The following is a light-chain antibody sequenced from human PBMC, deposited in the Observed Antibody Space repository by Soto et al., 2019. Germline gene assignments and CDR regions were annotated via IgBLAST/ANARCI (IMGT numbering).Light chain of an antibody. CDR3: GTWESYLSVAV. CDR2: DNN. CDR1: GSNIGSNS. V-gene: IGLV1-51*01. J-gene: IGLJ2*01. Sequence: QSVLTQPPSVSAAPGQTVTISCSGSGSNIGSNSVSWYQHVPGTAPKLLLYDNNKRPSGIPDRFFGSKSGTSATLGITDLQTADEADYYCGTWESYLSVAVFGGGTKVTVL.